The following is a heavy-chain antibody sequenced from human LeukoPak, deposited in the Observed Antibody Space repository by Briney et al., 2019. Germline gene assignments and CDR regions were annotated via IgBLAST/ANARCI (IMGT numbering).Heavy chain of an antibody. D-gene: IGHD3-10*02. CDR3: ARCSDYFDY. V-gene: IGHV4-38-2*02. J-gene: IGHJ4*02. CDR1: DYSISSGYD. Sequence: RPSETLSLTCTVYDYSISSGYDWGWIRQPPGKGLEWIGSIYHTGSTNYNPSLKSRVIILVDTFKNQVSLKLSSVTAADTAVYYCARCSDYFDYWGQGILVTVSS. CDR2: IYHTGST.